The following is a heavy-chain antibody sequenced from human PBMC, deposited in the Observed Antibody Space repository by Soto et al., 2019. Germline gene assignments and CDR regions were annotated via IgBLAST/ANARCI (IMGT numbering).Heavy chain of an antibody. J-gene: IGHJ3*02. V-gene: IGHV3-30*18. D-gene: IGHD6-13*01. Sequence: QVQLVESGGGVVQPGRSLRLSCAASGFTFSSYGMHWVRQAPGKGLEWVAVISYDGSNKYYADSVKGRFTISRDNSKNTLYLQMTSLRAEDTAVYYCAKSAWYSSSWSDAFDIWGQGTMVTVSS. CDR1: GFTFSSYG. CDR3: AKSAWYSSSWSDAFDI. CDR2: ISYDGSNK.